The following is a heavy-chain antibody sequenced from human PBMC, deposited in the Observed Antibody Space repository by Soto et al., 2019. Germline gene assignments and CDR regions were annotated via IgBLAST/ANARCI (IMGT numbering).Heavy chain of an antibody. J-gene: IGHJ6*02. V-gene: IGHV4-31*03. D-gene: IGHD2-15*01. Sequence: PSETLSLTCTVSGGSISSGTYYWNWIRQHPGKGLEWIGYIYYSGSTYYNPSLKSRLATSLDTSTNQVSLKLSSVTAADTAVYYCARDRLTHYYYYGMDVWGQGTTVTVSS. CDR3: ARDRLTHYYYYGMDV. CDR1: GGSISSGTYY. CDR2: IYYSGST.